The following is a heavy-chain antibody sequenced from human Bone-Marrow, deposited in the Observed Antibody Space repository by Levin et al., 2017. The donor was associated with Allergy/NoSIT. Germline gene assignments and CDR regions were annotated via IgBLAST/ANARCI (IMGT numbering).Heavy chain of an antibody. CDR1: GFTFSNYA. CDR3: AKDRDSSWFHKYCGLDV. D-gene: IGHD6-13*01. CDR2: ISFDGSEE. J-gene: IGHJ6*02. V-gene: IGHV3-30*18. Sequence: GGSLRLSCAASGFTFSNYAMHWVRQAPGKGLEWVAVISFDGSEEYYTDSVKGRFTISRDNSKNTLYLELNSLKAEDTGVYYCAKDRDSSWFHKYCGLDVWGHGTTVNFSS.